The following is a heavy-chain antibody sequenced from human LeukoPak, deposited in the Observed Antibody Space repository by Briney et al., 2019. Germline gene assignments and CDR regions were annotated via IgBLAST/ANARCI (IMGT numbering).Heavy chain of an antibody. J-gene: IGHJ4*02. V-gene: IGHV3-23*01. Sequence: GGSLRLSCVASGFTFSSYALNWVRQTPGKGLEWVSAISGSGGTTYHADSVKGRFTISRDNSKNTLYLQMNSLRADDTAVYYCAKDVVGAINYFDYWGQGTLVTVSS. CDR2: ISGSGGTT. D-gene: IGHD1-26*01. CDR3: AKDVVGAINYFDY. CDR1: GFTFSSYA.